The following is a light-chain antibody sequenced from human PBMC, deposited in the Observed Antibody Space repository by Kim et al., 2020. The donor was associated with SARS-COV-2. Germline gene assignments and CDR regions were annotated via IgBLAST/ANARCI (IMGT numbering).Light chain of an antibody. CDR1: QDISNY. CDR3: QKYNAAPWT. J-gene: IGKJ1*01. Sequence: SVSFVASVTITCRASQDISNYLVWYHQKHGKVPNVLIYAASALHSGVPSRFSGGGFGTDFTLTISSLQPEDVATYYCQKYNAAPWTFGQGTKVEI. V-gene: IGKV1-27*01. CDR2: AAS.